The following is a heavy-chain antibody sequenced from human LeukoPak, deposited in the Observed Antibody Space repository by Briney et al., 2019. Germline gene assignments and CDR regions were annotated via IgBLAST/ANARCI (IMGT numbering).Heavy chain of an antibody. CDR2: INHSGST. CDR1: GGSFSGYY. CDR3: ARAPRVEYQLLFVVYFDY. V-gene: IGHV4-34*01. Sequence: SETLSLTCAVYGGSFSGYYWSWIRQPPGKGLEWIGEINHSGSTNYNPSLKSRVTISVDTSKNQFSLKLSSETAADTAVYYCARAPRVEYQLLFVVYFDYWGQGTLVTVSS. D-gene: IGHD2-2*01. J-gene: IGHJ4*02.